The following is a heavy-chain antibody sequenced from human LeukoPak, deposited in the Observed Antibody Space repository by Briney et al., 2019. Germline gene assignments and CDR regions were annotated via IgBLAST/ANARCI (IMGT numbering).Heavy chain of an antibody. CDR2: ISAYNGNT. Sequence: GASVKVSCKASGYTFTSYGISWVRQAPGQGLEWMGWISAYNGNTNYAQKLQGRVTMTTDTSTSTAYMELRSLRSDDTAVYYCARVEEGNYYDSSGYYEPFDYWGQGTLVTVSS. CDR3: ARVEEGNYYDSSGYYEPFDY. V-gene: IGHV1-18*01. J-gene: IGHJ4*02. D-gene: IGHD3-22*01. CDR1: GYTFTSYG.